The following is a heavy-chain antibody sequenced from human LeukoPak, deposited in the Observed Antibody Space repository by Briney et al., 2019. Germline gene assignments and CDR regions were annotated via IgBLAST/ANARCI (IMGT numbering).Heavy chain of an antibody. V-gene: IGHV4-39*01. CDR2: IYCSGST. CDR1: GGSISSSSYY. D-gene: IGHD3-10*01. Sequence: KPSETLSLTCTVSGGSISSSSYYWGWIRQPPGKGLQWIGSIYCSGSTYYNPSLKSRVTISVDTPKNQFSLKLSSVTAADTAVYYCARGITMVRGAFNWFDPWGQGTLVTVSS. J-gene: IGHJ5*02. CDR3: ARGITMVRGAFNWFDP.